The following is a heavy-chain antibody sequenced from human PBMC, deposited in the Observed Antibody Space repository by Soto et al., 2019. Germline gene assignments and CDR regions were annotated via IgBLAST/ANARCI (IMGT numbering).Heavy chain of an antibody. J-gene: IGHJ4*02. CDR1: NFVFSVYS. CDR3: ARDKDQYDFWGGTLDS. Sequence: SVGGVVQPERSLKLSCTASNFVFSVYSLHWVRQAPGKGLEWVALISYDGGNKYYADSVKGRFTISRDNSKNTLYLQMNSLRREDTAVYYCARDKDQYDFWGGTLDSWGQGTLVTVSS. CDR2: ISYDGGNK. V-gene: IGHV3-30-3*01. D-gene: IGHD3-3*01.